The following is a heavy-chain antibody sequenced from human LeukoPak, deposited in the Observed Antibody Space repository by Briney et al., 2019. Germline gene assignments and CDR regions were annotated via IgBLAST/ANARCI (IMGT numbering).Heavy chain of an antibody. CDR2: ISYDGSNK. CDR1: GFTFSSYA. Sequence: GGSLRLSCAASGFTFSSYAMHWVRQAPGKGLEWVAVISYDGSNKYYADSVKGRFTVSRDNSKDTLYLHLNSLRAEDTAVYFCAKEPHILIGYYTDYFDYWGQGTLVTVSS. D-gene: IGHD3-9*01. J-gene: IGHJ4*02. CDR3: AKEPHILIGYYTDYFDY. V-gene: IGHV3-30*04.